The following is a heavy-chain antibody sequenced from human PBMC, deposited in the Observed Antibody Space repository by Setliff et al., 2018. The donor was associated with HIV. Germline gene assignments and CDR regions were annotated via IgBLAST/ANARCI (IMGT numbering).Heavy chain of an antibody. Sequence: GGSLRLSCAASGFTFSDYWMHWVRQVPGKGLVYVSRINPDGSTTTYADSAKGRFTISRDNAKNTLYLQMNSLRGEDTAVYFCARAIRNGNSLINWFDPWGQGTLVTVSS. CDR1: GFTFSDYW. CDR3: ARAIRNGNSLINWFDP. CDR2: INPDGSTT. J-gene: IGHJ5*02. V-gene: IGHV3-74*01. D-gene: IGHD2-8*01.